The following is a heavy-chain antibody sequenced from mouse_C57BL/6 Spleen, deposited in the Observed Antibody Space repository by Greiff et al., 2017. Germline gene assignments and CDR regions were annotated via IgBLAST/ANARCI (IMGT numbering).Heavy chain of an antibody. CDR2: IYPRSGNT. CDR3: ANGNYGYFDV. D-gene: IGHD2-1*01. J-gene: IGHJ1*03. CDR1: GYTFTSYG. Sequence: VKLQQSGAELARPGASVKLSCKASGYTFTSYGISWVKQRTGQGLEWIGEIYPRSGNTYYNEKFKGKATLTADKSSSTAYMELRSLTSEDSAVYFCANGNYGYFDVWGTGTTVTVSS. V-gene: IGHV1-81*01.